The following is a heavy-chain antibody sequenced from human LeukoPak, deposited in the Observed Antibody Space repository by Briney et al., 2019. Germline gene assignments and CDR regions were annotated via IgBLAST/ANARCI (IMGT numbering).Heavy chain of an antibody. D-gene: IGHD3-10*01. CDR3: AREFTDYGSGSYRRLDY. J-gene: IGHJ4*02. Sequence: SETLSLTCTVSGGSISSSSYYWGWIRQPPGKGLEWIGSIYYSGSTYYNPSLKSRVTISVDTSKNQFSLKLSSVTAADTAVYYCAREFTDYGSGSYRRLDYWGQGTLVTVSS. V-gene: IGHV4-39*07. CDR2: IYYSGST. CDR1: GGSISSSSYY.